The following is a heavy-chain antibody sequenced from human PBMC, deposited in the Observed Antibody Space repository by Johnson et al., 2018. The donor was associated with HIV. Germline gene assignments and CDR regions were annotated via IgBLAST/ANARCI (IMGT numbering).Heavy chain of an antibody. J-gene: IGHJ3*02. V-gene: IGHV3-43*01. CDR2: ISWDGGST. D-gene: IGHD1-26*01. CDR1: GFTFDDYT. CDR3: AKDASGSYSRAQSISDAFDI. Sequence: VQLVESGGVVVQPGGSLRLSCAASGFTFDDYTMHWVRQAPGKGLEWVSLISWDGGSTYYADSVKGRFTISRANSKNSLYLQMNSLRTEDTALYYCAKDASGSYSRAQSISDAFDIWGQGTMVTVSS.